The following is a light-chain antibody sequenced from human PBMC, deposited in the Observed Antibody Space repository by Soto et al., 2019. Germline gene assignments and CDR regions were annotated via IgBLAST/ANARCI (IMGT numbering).Light chain of an antibody. V-gene: IGKV1-5*03. CDR2: KAS. J-gene: IGKJ1*01. CDR1: QSITSW. Sequence: DVQMTQSPSTLSASVGDRVTITCRASQSITSWLAWYQQKPGKAPKLLIYKASTLESGVPSRFSGSGSGTDFTLTINNLQREDFADYFCQQTYSNLWTFGQGTKVEIK. CDR3: QQTYSNLWT.